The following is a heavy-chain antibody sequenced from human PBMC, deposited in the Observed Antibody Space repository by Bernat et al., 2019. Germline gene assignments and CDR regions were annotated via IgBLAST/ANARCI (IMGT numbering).Heavy chain of an antibody. Sequence: QITLKESGPTLVTPTQTLTLTCTFSGFSLSTGGVGVGWIRQPPGKALEWLALIYWDDDKYYSPSLKNRLTITKDTSRNLVFLTLTNMDPVDTGTYYCAHRPVGSAWYGPHFQYWGPGTLVSVSS. CDR2: IYWDDDK. D-gene: IGHD6-19*01. J-gene: IGHJ4*02. V-gene: IGHV2-5*02. CDR1: GFSLSTGGVG. CDR3: AHRPVGSAWYGPHFQY.